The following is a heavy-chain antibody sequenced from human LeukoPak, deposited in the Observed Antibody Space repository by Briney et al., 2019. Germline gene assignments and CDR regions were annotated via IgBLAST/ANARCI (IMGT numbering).Heavy chain of an antibody. CDR2: IIPILGIA. CDR1: GGTLSSSA. CDR3: ARSVVTAIPENYWYFDL. J-gene: IGHJ2*01. Sequence: ASVKVSCKASGGTLSSSAISWVRQAPGQGLHWMGRIIPILGIANYAQKFQGRVTITADKSTSTAYMELSSLRSEDTAVYYCARSVVTAIPENYWYFDLWGRGTLVTVSS. D-gene: IGHD2-21*02. V-gene: IGHV1-69*04.